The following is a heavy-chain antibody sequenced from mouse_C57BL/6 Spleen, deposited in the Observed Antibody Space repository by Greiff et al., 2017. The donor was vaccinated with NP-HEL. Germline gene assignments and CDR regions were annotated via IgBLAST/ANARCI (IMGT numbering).Heavy chain of an antibody. CDR1: EYEFPSHD. V-gene: IGHV5-2*01. CDR3: ARGSYGNYVYFDV. D-gene: IGHD2-1*01. CDR2: INSDGGST. Sequence: EVKLMESGGGLVQPGESLKLSCESNEYEFPSHDMSWVRKTPEKRLELVAAINSDGGSTYYPDTMERRFIISRDNTKKTLYLQMSSLRSEDRALYYCARGSYGNYVYFDVWGTGTTVTVSS. J-gene: IGHJ1*03.